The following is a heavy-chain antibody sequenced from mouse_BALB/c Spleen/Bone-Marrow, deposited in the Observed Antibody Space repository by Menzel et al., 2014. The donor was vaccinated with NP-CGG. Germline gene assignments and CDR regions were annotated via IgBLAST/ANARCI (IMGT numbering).Heavy chain of an antibody. D-gene: IGHD2-2*01. J-gene: IGHJ4*01. CDR1: GYTFTSYY. V-gene: IGHV1S56*01. CDR3: AREGYVGGEYYYAMDY. CDR2: IYPADGST. Sequence: QVQLQQSGPELVKPGASVKMSCKASGYTFTSYYIHWVKQRPGQGLEWIGWIYPADGSTKYNEKFQGKTTLTADKSSSTAYMLLSSPAAEDSAIYFCAREGYVGGEYYYAMDYWGQGTSVTVSS.